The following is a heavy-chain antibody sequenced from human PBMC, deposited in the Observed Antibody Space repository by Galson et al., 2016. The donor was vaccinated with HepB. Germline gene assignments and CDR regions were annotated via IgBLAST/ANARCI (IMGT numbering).Heavy chain of an antibody. CDR1: GFTLTNYA. V-gene: IGHV3-23*01. D-gene: IGHD1-20*01. J-gene: IGHJ6*02. Sequence: SLRLSCAASGFTLTNYAMSWVRQTPGKGLEWVSGINGGGGSTYVANSVKGRFTIPRDISKSALYLQMNSLRGEDAGVYYCVKVHDITLNHLLGALDVWGQGTTVAVSS. CDR3: VKVHDITLNHLLGALDV. CDR2: INGGGGST.